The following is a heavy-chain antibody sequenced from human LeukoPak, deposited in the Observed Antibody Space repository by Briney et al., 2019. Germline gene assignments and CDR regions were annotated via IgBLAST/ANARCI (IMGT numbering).Heavy chain of an antibody. J-gene: IGHJ4*02. D-gene: IGHD6-19*01. V-gene: IGHV3-23*01. CDR1: GFNLRHAW. CDR2: ISGSGGSA. Sequence: GGSLRLSCAASGFNLRHAWMGWVRPAPGEGLEWVSAISGSGGSAYYADSVKGRFTISRDNSRNSLPLQMNSLRAEDTALYYCAKSGYSSGWYRIWDYWGQGTLVTVSS. CDR3: AKSGYSSGWYRIWDY.